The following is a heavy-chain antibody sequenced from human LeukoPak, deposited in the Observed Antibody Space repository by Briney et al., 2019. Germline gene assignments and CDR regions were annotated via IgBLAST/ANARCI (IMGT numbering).Heavy chain of an antibody. CDR3: ATWRTAKTGFDY. J-gene: IGHJ4*02. D-gene: IGHD1-1*01. V-gene: IGHV4-39*01. CDR1: GGSISIGGYY. CDR2: IYYSGSP. Sequence: SQTLSLTCTVSGGSISIGGYYWAWIRQPPGKGLECIGSIYYSGSPYYNPSLKSRVTISVDTSKNQFSLRLSSVTAADTAVYYCATWRTAKTGFDYWGQGTLVTVSS.